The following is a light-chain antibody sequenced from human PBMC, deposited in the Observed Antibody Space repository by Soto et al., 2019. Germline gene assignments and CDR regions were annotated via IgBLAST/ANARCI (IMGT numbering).Light chain of an antibody. V-gene: IGKV3-20*01. Sequence: EIVLTQSPGTLSLSPGERATLSCRASQSVKSSYLAWYQQKPGQAPRLLIFGASRRANGIPDRFSGSGSGTDFTLTISRLEPEDFAVFYCQQYGSSPLTFGGGTKVEIK. CDR1: QSVKSSY. CDR3: QQYGSSPLT. J-gene: IGKJ4*01. CDR2: GAS.